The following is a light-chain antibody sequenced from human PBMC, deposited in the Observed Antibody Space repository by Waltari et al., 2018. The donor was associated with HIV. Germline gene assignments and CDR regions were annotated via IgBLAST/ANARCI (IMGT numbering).Light chain of an antibody. V-gene: IGKV2-28*01. J-gene: IGKJ2*02. CDR2: LGS. CDR3: MQALQSPRT. Sequence: IVLTQSPLSLPVTPGEPASISCRSSQSLFHTNGFYYLDWYLQKPGQSPQLLIYLGSNRASGVPDRFSVSGSGTDFTLKISRVEAEDVGVYYCMQALQSPRTFGQGTKLEI. CDR1: QSLFHTNGFYY.